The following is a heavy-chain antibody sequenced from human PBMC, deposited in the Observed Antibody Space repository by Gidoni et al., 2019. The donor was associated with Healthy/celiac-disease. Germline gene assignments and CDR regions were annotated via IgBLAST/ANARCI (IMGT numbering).Heavy chain of an antibody. CDR1: GFTFRRYA. Sequence: QVQLVVSGGGVVQPGRSLRLPCAAAGFTFRRYAMLWVRQAPGKGLEWVAVISYDGSNKYYADSVKGRFTISRDNSKNTLYLQMNSLRAEDTAVYYCARDPVGYDFWSVYYRGSQFDYWGQGTLVTVSS. CDR3: ARDPVGYDFWSVYYRGSQFDY. V-gene: IGHV3-30-3*01. D-gene: IGHD3-3*01. J-gene: IGHJ4*02. CDR2: ISYDGSNK.